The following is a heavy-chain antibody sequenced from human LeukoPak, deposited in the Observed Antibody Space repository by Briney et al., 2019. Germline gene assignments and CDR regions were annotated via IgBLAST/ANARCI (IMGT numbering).Heavy chain of an antibody. Sequence: GGSLRLSCAASGFSFSNYNMNWVCQAPGKGLEWVSSFTSGSGYIYYADSVKGRFTISRDNAKKSLYLEMNSLRADDTGVYYCAREALGFDFWGQGTLVTVSS. D-gene: IGHD3-3*01. CDR1: GFSFSNYN. J-gene: IGHJ4*02. V-gene: IGHV3-21*01. CDR3: AREALGFDF. CDR2: FTSGSGYI.